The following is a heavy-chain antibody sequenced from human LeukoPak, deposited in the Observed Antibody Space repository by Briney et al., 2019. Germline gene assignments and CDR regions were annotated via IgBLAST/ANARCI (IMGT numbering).Heavy chain of an antibody. V-gene: IGHV3-11*01. CDR1: GFTFSDYY. D-gene: IGHD3-3*01. CDR2: ISSSGSTI. CDR3: ARAPYYDFWSGTAWDY. J-gene: IGHJ4*02. Sequence: PGGSLRLSCAASGFTFSDYYMSWIRQAPGKGLEWVSYISSSGSTIYYADSVKGRFTISRDNAKNSLYLQMNSLRSEDTAVYFCARAPYYDFWSGTAWDYWGQGTLVTVSS.